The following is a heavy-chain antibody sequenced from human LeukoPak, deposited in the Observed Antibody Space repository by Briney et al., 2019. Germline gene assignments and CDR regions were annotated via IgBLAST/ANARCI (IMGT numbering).Heavy chain of an antibody. CDR3: AREYYYDSSEAFDI. CDR1: GFTFSSYA. Sequence: GGSLRLSCAASGFTFSSYAMHWVRQAPGKGLEWVAVISYDGSNKYYAGSVKGRFTISRDNSKNTLYLQMNSLRAEDTAVYYCAREYYYDSSEAFDIWGQGTMVTVSS. CDR2: ISYDGSNK. V-gene: IGHV3-30-3*01. D-gene: IGHD3-22*01. J-gene: IGHJ3*02.